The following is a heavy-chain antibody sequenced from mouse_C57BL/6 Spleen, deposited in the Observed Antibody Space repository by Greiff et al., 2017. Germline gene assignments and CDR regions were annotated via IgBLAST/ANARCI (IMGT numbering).Heavy chain of an antibody. CDR2: ISYDGSN. CDR3: ARNWNYFDY. D-gene: IGHD4-1*01. J-gene: IGHJ2*01. V-gene: IGHV3-6*01. CDR1: GYSITSGYY. Sequence: EVQRVESGPGLVKPSQSLSLTCSVTGYSITSGYYWNWIRQFPGNKLAWMGYISYDGSNNYNPSLKNRISITRDTSKNQFFLKLNSVTTEDTATYYCARNWNYFDYWGQGTTLTVSS.